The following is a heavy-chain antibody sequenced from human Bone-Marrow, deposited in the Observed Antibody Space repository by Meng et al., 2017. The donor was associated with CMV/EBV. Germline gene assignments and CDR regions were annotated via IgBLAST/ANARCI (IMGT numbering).Heavy chain of an antibody. Sequence: SETLSLTCTVSGGSISSYYWSWIRQPPGKGLEWIGYIYYSGSTNYNPSLKSRVTISVDTSKNQFSLKLSSVTAADTAVYYCAGVWVDTAMGHFDYWGQGTLVTVSS. CDR2: IYYSGST. V-gene: IGHV4-59*01. D-gene: IGHD5-18*01. CDR1: GGSISSYY. J-gene: IGHJ4*02. CDR3: AGVWVDTAMGHFDY.